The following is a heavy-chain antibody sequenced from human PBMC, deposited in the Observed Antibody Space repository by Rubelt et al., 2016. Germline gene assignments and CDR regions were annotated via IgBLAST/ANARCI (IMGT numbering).Heavy chain of an antibody. CDR3: ARDYGDDIVVVVAATRNWFDP. J-gene: IGHJ5*02. CDR2: IYHSGST. V-gene: IGHV4-4*02. D-gene: IGHD2-15*01. Sequence: GEIYHSGSTYYNPSLKSRVTISVDTSKNQFSLKLSSVTAADTAVYYCARDYGDDIVVVVAATRNWFDPWGQGTLVTVSS.